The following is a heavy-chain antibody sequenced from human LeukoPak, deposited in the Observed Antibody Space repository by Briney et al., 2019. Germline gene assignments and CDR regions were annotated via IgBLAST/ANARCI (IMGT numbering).Heavy chain of an antibody. CDR2: IYHSGST. CDR3: ARDPILRSSSWSKSYLDY. CDR1: GGSISGYY. D-gene: IGHD6-13*01. V-gene: IGHV4-59*01. Sequence: SETPSLTCTVSGGSISGYYWSWIRQPPGKRLEWLGYIYHSGSTNYNPSLKSRVTISVDTAKNQFSLKLSSVTAADTAVYYCARDPILRSSSWSKSYLDYWGQGTLVTVSS. J-gene: IGHJ4*02.